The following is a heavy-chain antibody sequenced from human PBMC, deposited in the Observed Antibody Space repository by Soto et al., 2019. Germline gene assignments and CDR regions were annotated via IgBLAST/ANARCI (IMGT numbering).Heavy chain of an antibody. Sequence: QVQLQQWGAGLLKPSETLSLTCAVYGGSFSGYYWSWIRQPPGKGLEWIGEINHSGSTNYNPSLKSRVTISVDTSKNQFSLKLSSVTAADTAVYYCARQPMDSGYFYYYYYGMDVWGQGTTVTVSS. CDR1: GGSFSGYY. CDR3: ARQPMDSGYFYYYYYGMDV. J-gene: IGHJ6*02. V-gene: IGHV4-34*01. CDR2: INHSGST. D-gene: IGHD3-22*01.